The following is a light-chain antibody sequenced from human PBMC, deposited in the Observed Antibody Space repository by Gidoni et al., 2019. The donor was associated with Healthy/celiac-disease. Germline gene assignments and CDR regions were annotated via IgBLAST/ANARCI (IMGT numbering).Light chain of an antibody. J-gene: IGKJ1*01. CDR3: QQYNNWPWT. CDR1: QSVSSN. CDR2: GAS. Sequence: EIVITQSPATLSVSPGERATLSCRASQSVSSNLAWYQQKPGQAPRLLIYGASTRATGIPARLRGSGSGTEFTLTISSLKSEDFAVYYCQQYNNWPWTFGQGTKVEIK. V-gene: IGKV3-15*01.